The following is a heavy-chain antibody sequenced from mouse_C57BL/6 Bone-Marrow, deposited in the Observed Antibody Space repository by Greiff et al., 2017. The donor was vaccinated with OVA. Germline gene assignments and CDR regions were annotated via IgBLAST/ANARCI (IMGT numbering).Heavy chain of an antibody. V-gene: IGHV1-61*01. J-gene: IGHJ4*01. D-gene: IGHD3-3*01. CDR2: IYPSDSET. CDR3: ASGLGYYAMDY. CDR1: GYTFTSYW. Sequence: VHLQQSGAELVRPGSSVKLSCKASGYTFTSYWMDWVKQRPGQGLEWIGNIYPSDSETHYNQKFKDKATLTVDKSSSTAYMQLSSLTSEDSAVYYCASGLGYYAMDYWGQGTSVTVSS.